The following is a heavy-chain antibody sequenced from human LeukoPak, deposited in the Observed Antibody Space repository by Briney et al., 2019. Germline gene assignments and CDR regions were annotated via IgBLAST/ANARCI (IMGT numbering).Heavy chain of an antibody. CDR1: GYTFTDYY. J-gene: IGHJ4*02. Sequence: GASVKVSCKASGYTFTDYYMHWVRQAPGQGLEWMGWINPNSGGTNYAQKFQGRVTMTRDTSINTAYMELSRLRSDDTAVYYCARVGYYSDSSGYLYYFDYWGQGTLVTVSS. CDR2: INPNSGGT. CDR3: ARVGYYSDSSGYLYYFDY. V-gene: IGHV1-2*02. D-gene: IGHD3-22*01.